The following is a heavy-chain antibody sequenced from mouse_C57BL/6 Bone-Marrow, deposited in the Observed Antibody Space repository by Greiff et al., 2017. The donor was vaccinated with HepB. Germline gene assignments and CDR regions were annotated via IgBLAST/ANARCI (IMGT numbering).Heavy chain of an antibody. V-gene: IGHV1-81*01. Sequence: VKLMESGAELARPGASVKLSCKASGYTFTSYGISWVKQRTGQGLEWIGEIYPRSGNTYYNEKFKGKATLTADKSSSTAYIELRSLTSEDSAVYFCARAYYDYGWFAYWGQGTLVTVSA. CDR1: GYTFTSYG. CDR3: ARAYYDYGWFAY. D-gene: IGHD2-4*01. CDR2: IYPRSGNT. J-gene: IGHJ3*01.